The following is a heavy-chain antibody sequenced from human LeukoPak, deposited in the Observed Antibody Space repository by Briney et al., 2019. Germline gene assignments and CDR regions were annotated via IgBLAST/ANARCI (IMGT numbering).Heavy chain of an antibody. D-gene: IGHD2-15*01. CDR2: IRSQAAGGTT. V-gene: IGHV3-15*07. CDR3: AHGSAQYYEY. CDR1: GLTLSNVW. Sequence: GGSLRLSCAVSGLTLSNVWMNWVRQAPGKGLEWVGRIRSQAAGGTTDFAAPVKGRFSISRDDSKNSLYLQMNSLTSEDTAVYYCAHGSAQYYEYWGQGTLVTVSS. J-gene: IGHJ1*01.